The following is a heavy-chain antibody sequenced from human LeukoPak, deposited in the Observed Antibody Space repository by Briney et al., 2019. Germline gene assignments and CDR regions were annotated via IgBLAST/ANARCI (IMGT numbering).Heavy chain of an antibody. Sequence: PGGSLRLSCAASGFTVSANYITWVHQAPGKGLEWVSVIYSGGSTYYADSVKGRFTISRDNSKNTLYLQMNSQRAEDTAVYYCARVTTTVTYYYYYYYMDVWGKGTTVTVSS. CDR1: GFTVSANY. D-gene: IGHD4-17*01. CDR3: ARVTTTVTYYYYYYYMDV. CDR2: IYSGGST. J-gene: IGHJ6*03. V-gene: IGHV3-53*01.